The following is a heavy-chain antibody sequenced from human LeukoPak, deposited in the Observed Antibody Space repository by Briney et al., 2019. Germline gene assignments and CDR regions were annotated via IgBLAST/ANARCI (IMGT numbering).Heavy chain of an antibody. V-gene: IGHV5-51*01. CDR2: IYPGDSDS. J-gene: IGHJ4*02. Sequence: GESLKFSCQGSGYSFSNYWIAWVRQMPGKGPEWMAIIYPGDSDSRYSPSFQGHVTISADKSINTAYLHWNSLEASDSAIYYCARRDGNEFAYWGQGTLVTVSS. CDR3: ARRDGNEFAY. CDR1: GYSFSNYW.